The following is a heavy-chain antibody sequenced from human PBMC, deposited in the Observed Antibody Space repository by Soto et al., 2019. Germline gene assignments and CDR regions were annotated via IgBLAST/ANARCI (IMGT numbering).Heavy chain of an antibody. D-gene: IGHD3-9*01. CDR1: RYAFTHCA. CDR2: INAGNGNT. V-gene: IGHV1-3*01. CDR3: ARTYYDILTRQADGGYFDY. J-gene: IGHJ4*02. Sequence: VSANVSCAASRYAFTHCAMDWVRQATRQRIEWMGWINAGNGNTKYSQKFQGRVTITRDTSASTAYMDLSSLRSEDTAVYYCARTYYDILTRQADGGYFDYWGQGILVTGPS.